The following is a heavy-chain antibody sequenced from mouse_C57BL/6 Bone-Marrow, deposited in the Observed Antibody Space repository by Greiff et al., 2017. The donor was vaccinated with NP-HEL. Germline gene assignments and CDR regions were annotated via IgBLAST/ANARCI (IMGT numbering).Heavy chain of an antibody. Sequence: VQLQQSGPELVKPGASVKISCKASGYTFTDYYMNWVKQSHGKSLEWIGDINPNNGGTSYNQKFKGKATLTVDKSSSTAYMELRSLTSEDSAVYYCARRYYGSSPWDFDVWGTGTTVTVSS. J-gene: IGHJ1*03. D-gene: IGHD1-1*01. CDR2: INPNNGGT. CDR1: GYTFTDYY. V-gene: IGHV1-26*01. CDR3: ARRYYGSSPWDFDV.